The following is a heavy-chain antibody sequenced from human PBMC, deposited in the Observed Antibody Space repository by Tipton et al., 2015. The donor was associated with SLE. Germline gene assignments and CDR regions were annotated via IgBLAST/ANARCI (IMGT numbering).Heavy chain of an antibody. D-gene: IGHD1-26*01. CDR2: IIPIFGTA. J-gene: IGHJ4*02. CDR3: ARGWTEVGATPSPYVY. V-gene: IGHV1-69*05. CDR1: GGTLSSYT. Sequence: QSGAEVKKPGSSVKVSCKASGGTLSSYTINWVRQAPGQGLEWMGGIIPIFGTANYAQKFQDRVTITTDESTSTAYMELSSLRSEDTAVYYCARGWTEVGATPSPYVYWGQGTLVTVSS.